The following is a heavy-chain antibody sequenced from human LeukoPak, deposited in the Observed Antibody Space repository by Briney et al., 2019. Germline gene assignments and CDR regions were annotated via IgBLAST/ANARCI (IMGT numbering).Heavy chain of an antibody. CDR1: GYTFTDYF. Sequence: ASVKVSCKASGYTFTDYFMHWVRQAPGQGLEWMGWINPNSGGTHYAQKFHGRVTITRDTSISTAYMELSRLRSDDTAVYYCARDPGYSSPRGDYWGQGTLVTVSS. V-gene: IGHV1-2*02. D-gene: IGHD5-18*01. J-gene: IGHJ4*02. CDR2: INPNSGGT. CDR3: ARDPGYSSPRGDY.